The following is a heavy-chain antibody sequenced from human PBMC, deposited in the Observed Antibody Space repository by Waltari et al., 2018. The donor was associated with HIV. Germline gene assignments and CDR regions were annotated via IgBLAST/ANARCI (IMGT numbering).Heavy chain of an antibody. CDR2: IYHSGRT. V-gene: IGHV4-38-2*01. CDR3: ARGYITMVRGVNNWFDP. CDR1: GYSISSGYY. D-gene: IGHD3-10*01. Sequence: QVQLQESGPGLVKPSETLSLTCAVSGYSISSGYYWGWIRQPPGKGLEWIGSIYHSGRTYYNPSLKSRVTISVDTSKNQFSLKLSSGTAADTAVYYCARGYITMVRGVNNWFDPWGQGTLVTVSS. J-gene: IGHJ5*02.